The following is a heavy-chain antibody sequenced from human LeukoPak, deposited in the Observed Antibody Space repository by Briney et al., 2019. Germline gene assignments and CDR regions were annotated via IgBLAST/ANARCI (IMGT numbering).Heavy chain of an antibody. D-gene: IGHD3-10*01. J-gene: IGHJ6*03. Sequence: GASVKVSCKASGYTFTGYYMHWVRQAPGQGLEWMGWINPNSGGTNYAQKFQGRVTMTRDTSISTAYMELSSLRSEDTAVYYCARGRTMVRGVHYYYYYMDVWGKGTTVTISS. CDR3: ARGRTMVRGVHYYYYYMDV. CDR2: INPNSGGT. V-gene: IGHV1-2*02. CDR1: GYTFTGYY.